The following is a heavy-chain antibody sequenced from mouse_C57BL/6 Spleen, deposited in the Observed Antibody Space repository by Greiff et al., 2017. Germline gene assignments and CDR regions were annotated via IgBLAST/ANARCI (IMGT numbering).Heavy chain of an antibody. CDR3: AHYCGSSYAWFAY. CDR1: GFNIKDYY. D-gene: IGHD1-1*01. Sequence: VQLQQSGAELVKPGASVKLSCTASGFNIKDYYMHWVKQRTEQGLEWIGRIDPEAGETKYAPKFQGKATITADTSSNTAYLQLSSLTSEDTAVYYCAHYCGSSYAWFAYWGQGTLVTVSA. J-gene: IGHJ3*01. V-gene: IGHV14-2*01. CDR2: IDPEAGET.